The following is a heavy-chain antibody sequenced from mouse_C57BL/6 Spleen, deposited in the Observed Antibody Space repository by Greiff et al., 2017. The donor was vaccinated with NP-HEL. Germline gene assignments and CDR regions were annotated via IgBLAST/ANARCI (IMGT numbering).Heavy chain of an antibody. J-gene: IGHJ4*01. Sequence: VQLQQSGAVLVKPGASVKISCKASGYAFSSYWMNWVKQRHGKGLEWIGQIYPGDGDTNYNGKFKGKATLTADKSSSTAYMQLSSLTSEDSAVYFCARRKYYDAMDYWGQGTSVTVSS. V-gene: IGHV1-80*01. D-gene: IGHD5-1*01. CDR3: ARRKYYDAMDY. CDR1: GYAFSSYW. CDR2: IYPGDGDT.